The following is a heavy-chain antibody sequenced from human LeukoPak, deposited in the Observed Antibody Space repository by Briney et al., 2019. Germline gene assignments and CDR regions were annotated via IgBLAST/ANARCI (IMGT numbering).Heavy chain of an antibody. CDR2: IYTSGST. D-gene: IGHD3-3*01. CDR3: ARGSDTIFGVVTPFDY. CDR1: GGSISSYY. J-gene: IGHJ4*02. Sequence: PSETLSLTCTVSGGSISSYYWSWIRQPAGKGLEWIGRIYTSGSTNYNPSLKSRVTTSVGTSKNQFSLKLSSVTAADTAVYYCARGSDTIFGVVTPFDYWGQGTLVTVSS. V-gene: IGHV4-4*07.